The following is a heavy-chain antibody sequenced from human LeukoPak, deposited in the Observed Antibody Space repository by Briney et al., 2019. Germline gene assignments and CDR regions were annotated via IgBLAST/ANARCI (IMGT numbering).Heavy chain of an antibody. Sequence: PSETLSLTCTVSGGSVSGGNYFWTWIRQPPGKCLEWIGYMYYSGSTYYNPSLKRRVIISVDPSKNQFTLKLTSVSAADTAMYYCARATDAIFDWFNSWCQGTLVTVSS. CDR3: ARATDAIFDWFNS. J-gene: IGHJ5*01. CDR1: GGSVSGGNYF. CDR2: MYYSGST. D-gene: IGHD1-26*01. V-gene: IGHV4-30-4*01.